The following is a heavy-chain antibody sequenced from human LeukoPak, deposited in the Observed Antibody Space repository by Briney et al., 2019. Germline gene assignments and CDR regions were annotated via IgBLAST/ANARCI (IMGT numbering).Heavy chain of an antibody. CDR3: AREANYGSGSPDY. D-gene: IGHD3-10*01. CDR1: GFTSSSYS. Sequence: PGGSLRLSCAASGFTSSSYSMNWVRQAPGKGLEWVSSISSSSSYIYYADSVKGRFTISGDNAKNSLYLQMNSLRAEDTAVYYCAREANYGSGSPDYWGQGTLVTVSS. J-gene: IGHJ4*02. V-gene: IGHV3-21*01. CDR2: ISSSSSYI.